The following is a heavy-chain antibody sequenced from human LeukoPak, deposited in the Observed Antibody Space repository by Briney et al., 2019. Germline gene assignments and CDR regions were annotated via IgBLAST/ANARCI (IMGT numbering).Heavy chain of an antibody. CDR3: AREFSGYSNYVNYYYGMDV. Sequence: GGSLRLSCAASGFTFSSYSMNWVRQAPGKGLEWVSSISSSSSYIYYADSVKGRFTISRDNAKNSLYLQMNSLRAEDTAVYYCAREFSGYSNYVNYYYGMDVWGQGTTVTVSS. V-gene: IGHV3-21*01. D-gene: IGHD4-11*01. CDR2: ISSSSSYI. CDR1: GFTFSSYS. J-gene: IGHJ6*02.